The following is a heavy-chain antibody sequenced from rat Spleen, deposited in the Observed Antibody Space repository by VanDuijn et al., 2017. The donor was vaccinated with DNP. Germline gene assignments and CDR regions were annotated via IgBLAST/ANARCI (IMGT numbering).Heavy chain of an antibody. J-gene: IGHJ3*01. CDR3: ATQGQLQWFPY. CDR2: IMYDGRST. V-gene: IGHV5-29*01. CDR1: GFTFSNYW. Sequence: EVQLVETGGGLVQPGRSLKVSCVASGFTFSNYWMFWVRQAPGKGLEWVATIMYDGRSTYYGDSVKGRFTISRDNAKSILYLQMDSLRSEDTATYYCATQGQLQWFPYWGQGSLVTVSS. D-gene: IGHD1-10*01.